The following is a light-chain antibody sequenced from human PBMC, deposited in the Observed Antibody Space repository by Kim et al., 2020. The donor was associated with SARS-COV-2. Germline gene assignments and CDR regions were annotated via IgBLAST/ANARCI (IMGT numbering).Light chain of an antibody. J-gene: IGLJ3*02. CDR1: KIGNIK. CDR3: QVWDGSRDLWV. V-gene: IGLV3-21*02. Sequence: APEETARMTVWGDKIGNIKVHWDLQRPGEAAVLVISDDSDRPSGIPERFSGSNSGNTATLTINRVEAGDEAYYYCQVWDGSRDLWVFGGGTQLTVL. CDR2: DDS.